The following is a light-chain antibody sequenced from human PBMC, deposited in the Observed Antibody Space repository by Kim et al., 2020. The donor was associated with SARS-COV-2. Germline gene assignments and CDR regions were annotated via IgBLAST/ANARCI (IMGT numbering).Light chain of an antibody. CDR2: GAS. Sequence: SPGDRAILTCRASQSVSSNLAWYQQKPGQTPRLLIYGASTRATGIPARFSGSGSGTEFTLTISSLQSEDFAVYYCQQYNNWPPWTFGQGTKVDIK. CDR1: QSVSSN. CDR3: QQYNNWPPWT. V-gene: IGKV3-15*01. J-gene: IGKJ1*01.